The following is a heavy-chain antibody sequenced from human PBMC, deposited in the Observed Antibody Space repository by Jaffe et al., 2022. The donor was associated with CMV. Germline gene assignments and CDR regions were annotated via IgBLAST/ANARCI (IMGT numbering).Heavy chain of an antibody. J-gene: IGHJ4*02. CDR1: DDSITNSRYL. V-gene: IGHV4-39*01. Sequence: QLQLQESGPGLVKPSETLSLTCSGADDSITNSRYLWGWIRQTPGKGLEWIGSVYHSGSTYYNPSLKSRVTISLDTSRKQFSLKLTSVTAADTAVYYCARSGSGWIQSYYFDYWGQGALVIVSS. D-gene: IGHD5-18*01. CDR3: ARSGSGWIQSYYFDY. CDR2: VYHSGST.